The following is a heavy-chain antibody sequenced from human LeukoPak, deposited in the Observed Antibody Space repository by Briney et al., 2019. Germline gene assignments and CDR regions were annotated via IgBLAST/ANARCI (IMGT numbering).Heavy chain of an antibody. Sequence: GGSLRLSCAASGFTFNNYAMSWVRQAPGKGLEWVSGISGGGARTYYPDSVKGRFTISRDNSKNTLYLQMNSLRAEDTAVYYCAKDSSYYYGSTCYIDYWGQGALVTVSS. CDR3: AKDSSYYYGSTCYIDY. V-gene: IGHV3-23*01. CDR1: GFTFNNYA. CDR2: ISGGGART. D-gene: IGHD3-22*01. J-gene: IGHJ4*02.